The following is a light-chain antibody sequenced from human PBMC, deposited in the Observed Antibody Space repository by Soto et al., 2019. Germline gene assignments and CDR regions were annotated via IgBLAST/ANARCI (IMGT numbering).Light chain of an antibody. CDR1: SGSIANNY. CDR2: END. V-gene: IGLV6-57*04. J-gene: IGLJ2*01. CDR3: QSYDSDFVV. Sequence: NFMLTQPHSVSESPGKTLSISCTRSSGSIANNYVQWYQQRPGSVPTTVIYENDPRLSGVPDRFSGSTDGSSNSASLTISGLQTEDEADYYCQSYDSDFVVFGGGTKVTVL.